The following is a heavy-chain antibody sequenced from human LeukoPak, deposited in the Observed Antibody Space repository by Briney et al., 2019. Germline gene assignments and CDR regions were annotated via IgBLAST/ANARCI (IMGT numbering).Heavy chain of an antibody. D-gene: IGHD2-2*01. J-gene: IGHJ4*02. CDR2: ISAYNGNT. CDR3: ARDPLPVLGYCSSTSCPVDY. V-gene: IGHV1-18*01. CDR1: GYTFTSYG. Sequence: GASVKVSCKASGYTFTSYGISWVRQAPGQGLEWMGWISAYNGNTNYAQKLQGRVTMTTDTSTSTAYMELRSLRSDETAVYYCARDPLPVLGYCSSTSCPVDYWGQGTLVTVSS.